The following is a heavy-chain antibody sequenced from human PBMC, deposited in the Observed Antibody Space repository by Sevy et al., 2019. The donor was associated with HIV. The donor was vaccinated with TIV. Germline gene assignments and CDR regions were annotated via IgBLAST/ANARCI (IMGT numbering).Heavy chain of an antibody. V-gene: IGHV2-5*01. CDR2: IYWNDDK. Sequence: SGPTLVNPTQTLTLTCTFSGFSLSTSGVGVGWIRQPPGKALEWLALIYWNDDKRYSPSLKSRLTITKATSKNQVVLTMTNMDPVDTATYYCAHRPRLVAVAGTSKGAFDIWGQGTMVTVSS. D-gene: IGHD6-19*01. J-gene: IGHJ3*02. CDR3: AHRPRLVAVAGTSKGAFDI. CDR1: GFSLSTSGVG.